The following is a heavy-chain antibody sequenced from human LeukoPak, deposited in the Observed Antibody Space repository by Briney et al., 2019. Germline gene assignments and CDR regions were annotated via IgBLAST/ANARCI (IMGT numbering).Heavy chain of an antibody. J-gene: IGHJ6*03. Sequence: SETLSLTCTVSGGSISSYYWSWIRQPPGKGLEWIGYIYTSGSTNYNPSLKSRVTISVDTSKNQFSLKLSSVTAADTAVYSCARVDRHHFYMDVWGKGTTVTVSS. CDR2: IYTSGST. CDR1: GGSISSYY. CDR3: ARVDRHHFYMDV. V-gene: IGHV4-4*09. D-gene: IGHD1-14*01.